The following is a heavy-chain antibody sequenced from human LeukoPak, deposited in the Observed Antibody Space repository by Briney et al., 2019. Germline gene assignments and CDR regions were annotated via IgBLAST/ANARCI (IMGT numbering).Heavy chain of an antibody. CDR3: ARGGMYHYDSSGYYWDDY. D-gene: IGHD3-22*01. J-gene: IGHJ4*02. CDR1: GYTFTSYG. CDR2: ISAYNGNT. V-gene: IGHV1-18*04. Sequence: ASVKVSCKASGYTFTSYGISWVRQAPGQGLEWMGWISAYNGNTNYAQKLQGRVTMTIDTSTSTAYMELRSLRSDDTAVYYCARGGMYHYDSSGYYWDDYWGQGTLVTVSS.